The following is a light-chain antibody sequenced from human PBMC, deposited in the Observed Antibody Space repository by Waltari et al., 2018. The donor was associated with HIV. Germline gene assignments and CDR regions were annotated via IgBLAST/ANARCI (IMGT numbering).Light chain of an antibody. J-gene: IGLJ2*01. V-gene: IGLV2-8*01. CDR3: SSYAGSNNRV. CDR2: EVN. Sequence: QSALTQPPSASGSPGQSVTISCTGTSSDVGGYNYVSWYQQHPGKAPKLMIYEVNKRPSGVPARFAGSKSGNTASLTVSGLQAEDEADYYCSSYAGSNNRVFGGGTNLTVL. CDR1: SSDVGGYNY.